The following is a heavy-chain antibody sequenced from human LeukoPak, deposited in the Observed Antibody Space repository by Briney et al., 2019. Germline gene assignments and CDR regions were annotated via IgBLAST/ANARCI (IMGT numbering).Heavy chain of an antibody. CDR3: ARVKMGDSYGLDY. V-gene: IGHV4-59*01. Sequence: SETRSLTCTVSGGSISSYYWSWIRQPPGKGLEWIGYIYYSGSTNYNPSLKSRVTISVDTSKNQFSLKLSSVTAADTAVYYCARVKMGDSYGLDYWGQGTLVTVSS. CDR2: IYYSGST. D-gene: IGHD5-18*01. CDR1: GGSISSYY. J-gene: IGHJ4*02.